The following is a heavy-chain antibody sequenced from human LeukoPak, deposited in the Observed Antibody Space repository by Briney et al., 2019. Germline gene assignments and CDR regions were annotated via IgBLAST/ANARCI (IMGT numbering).Heavy chain of an antibody. J-gene: IGHJ6*02. Sequence: PGGSLRLSCAASGFTFDDYAMHWVRQAPGKGLEWVSGISWNSGSIGYADSVKGRFTISRDNAKNSLYLQMNSLRAEDTALYYCAKDLSLVDGTISGGMDVWGQGTTVTVSS. D-gene: IGHD6-19*01. CDR1: GFTFDDYA. CDR2: ISWNSGSI. CDR3: AKDLSLVDGTISGGMDV. V-gene: IGHV3-9*01.